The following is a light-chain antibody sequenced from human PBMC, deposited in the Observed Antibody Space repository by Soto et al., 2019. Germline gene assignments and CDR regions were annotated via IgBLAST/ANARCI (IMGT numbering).Light chain of an antibody. J-gene: IGLJ1*01. Sequence: QSVLTNPASVSGSAGQSITISCTGTSSDVGGHNYVSWYQQHPGKAPKVMIYGVSNRPSGVSNRFSGSKSGNTASLTISGFQAEDEADYYCSSYTSSSTYVFGTGTKVTVL. CDR1: SSDVGGHNY. CDR3: SSYTSSSTYV. CDR2: GVS. V-gene: IGLV2-14*01.